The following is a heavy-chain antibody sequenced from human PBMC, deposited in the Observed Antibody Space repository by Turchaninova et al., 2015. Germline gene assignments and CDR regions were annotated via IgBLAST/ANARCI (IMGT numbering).Heavy chain of an antibody. V-gene: IGHV4-38-2*01. CDR2: MYHSGST. CDR1: GYSISSGSY. CDR3: ARHLDLYSYMDV. Sequence: QVQLQESGPGLVKPSETLSLTCAVSGYSISSGSYWGWIRQPPGKGLEWIGSMYHSGSTYYSPSLKSRVTISVDTSKNQFSLKLSSVTAADTAVYYCARHLDLYSYMDVWGKGTTVTVSS. J-gene: IGHJ6*03.